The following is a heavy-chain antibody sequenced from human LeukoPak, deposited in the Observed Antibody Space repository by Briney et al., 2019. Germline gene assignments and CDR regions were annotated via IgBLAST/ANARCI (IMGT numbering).Heavy chain of an antibody. CDR3: ARDPRGAGYFDY. D-gene: IGHD3-16*01. Sequence: SETLSLTCTVSGGSISSSYWCWIRQPPGKGLEWIGYIYYIGSTNYNPSLRSRVTISVDTSKNQFSLRLSSVTAADTAVYYCARDPRGAGYFDYWGQGTLVTVSS. V-gene: IGHV4-59*01. CDR2: IYYIGST. CDR1: GGSISSSY. J-gene: IGHJ4*02.